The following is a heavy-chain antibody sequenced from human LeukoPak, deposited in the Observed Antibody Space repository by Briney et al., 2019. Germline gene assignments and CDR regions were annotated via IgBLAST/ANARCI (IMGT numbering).Heavy chain of an antibody. V-gene: IGHV1-46*01. Sequence: ASVKVSCKASGYTFTSYYMHWVRQAPGQGLEWMGIINPSGGSTSYAQKFQGRVTMTRDTSTSTVYMELSSLRSEGTAVYYCARGDSSGYYDYYYYGMDVWGQGTTVTVSS. CDR1: GYTFTSYY. CDR3: ARGDSSGYYDYYYYGMDV. J-gene: IGHJ6*02. D-gene: IGHD3-22*01. CDR2: INPSGGST.